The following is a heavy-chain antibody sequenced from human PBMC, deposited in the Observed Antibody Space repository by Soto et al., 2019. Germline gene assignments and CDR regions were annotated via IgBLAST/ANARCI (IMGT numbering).Heavy chain of an antibody. J-gene: IGHJ5*02. CDR2: IIPILGIA. D-gene: IGHD2-15*01. Sequence: QVQLVQSGAEVKKPGSSVKVSCKASGGTFSSYTISWVRQAPGQGLEWMGRIIPILGIANYAQKFQGRVTITADKSTSTAYMELSSLRSEDTAVYYCARASGVVAATDWVDPWGQGTLVTVSS. CDR3: ARASGVVAATDWVDP. CDR1: GGTFSSYT. V-gene: IGHV1-69*02.